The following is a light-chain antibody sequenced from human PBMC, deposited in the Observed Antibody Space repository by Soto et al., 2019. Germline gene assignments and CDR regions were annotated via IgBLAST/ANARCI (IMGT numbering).Light chain of an antibody. Sequence: EIVVTQSPATLSVSPGERATLSCRASQSVGNNFAWYQQKPGQAPRLLIFATSTRATGVPARFSGSGSGTEFTLTFSSLQSEDFAVYYCQQYGDWPLTFGGGAKVEIE. V-gene: IGKV3-15*01. CDR1: QSVGNN. CDR3: QQYGDWPLT. J-gene: IGKJ4*01. CDR2: ATS.